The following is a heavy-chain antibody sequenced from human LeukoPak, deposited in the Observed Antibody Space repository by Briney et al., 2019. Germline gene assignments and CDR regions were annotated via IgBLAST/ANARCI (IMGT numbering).Heavy chain of an antibody. CDR3: AREGIAAPVYY. Sequence: SETLSLTWTVSGGSISSSSYYWGWIRQPPGKGLEWIGSIYYSGSTYYNPCLKSRVTISVDTSKNQFSLKLSSVTAADTAVYYCAREGIAAPVYYWGQGTLVTVSS. CDR2: IYYSGST. CDR1: GGSISSSSYY. J-gene: IGHJ4*02. V-gene: IGHV4-39*07. D-gene: IGHD6-13*01.